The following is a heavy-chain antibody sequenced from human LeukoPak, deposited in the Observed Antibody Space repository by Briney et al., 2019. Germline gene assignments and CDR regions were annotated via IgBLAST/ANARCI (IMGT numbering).Heavy chain of an antibody. D-gene: IGHD2-2*01. CDR2: IYYSGST. J-gene: IGHJ6*03. V-gene: IGHV4-59*12. CDR3: ARDTSAGDIVVVPAETGYMDV. Sequence: SETLSLTCTVSGGSISSYYWSRIRQPPGKGLEWIGYIYYSGSTNYNPSLKSRVTISVDTSKNQFSLKLSSVTAADTAVYYCARDTSAGDIVVVPAETGYMDVWGKGTTVSVSS. CDR1: GGSISSYY.